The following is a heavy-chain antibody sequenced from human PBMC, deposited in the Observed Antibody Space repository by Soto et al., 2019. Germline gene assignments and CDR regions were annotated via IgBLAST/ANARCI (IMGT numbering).Heavy chain of an antibody. J-gene: IGHJ5*02. D-gene: IGHD3-10*01. V-gene: IGHV4-39*01. CDR1: GGSISSSSYY. Sequence: KTSETLSLTCTVSGGSISSSSYYWGWIRQPPGKGLEWIGSIYYSGSTYYNPSLKSRVTISVDTSKNQFSLKLSSVTAADTAVYYCARHDYYGSGSYYASNWFDPWGQGTLVTVSS. CDR2: IYYSGST. CDR3: ARHDYYGSGSYYASNWFDP.